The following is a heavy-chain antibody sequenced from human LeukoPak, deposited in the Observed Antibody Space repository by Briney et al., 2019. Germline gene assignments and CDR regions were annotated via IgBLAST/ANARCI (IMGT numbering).Heavy chain of an antibody. J-gene: IGHJ4*02. V-gene: IGHV3-23*01. Sequence: PGGSLRLSCAASGFIFSNYGMNWVRQAPGKGLEWVSAISGSRDDTDYADSVRGRFTISRDKSKNTLYLQMNSLRAEDTAVYYCARRSSYSSGWFDYWGQGTLVTVSS. CDR1: GFIFSNYG. D-gene: IGHD6-19*01. CDR3: ARRSSYSSGWFDY. CDR2: ISGSRDDT.